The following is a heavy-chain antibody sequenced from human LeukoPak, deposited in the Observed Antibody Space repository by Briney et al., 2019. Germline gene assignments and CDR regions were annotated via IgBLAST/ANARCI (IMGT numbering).Heavy chain of an antibody. Sequence: SETLSLTCSVSGGSLSTGGNYWSWIRQPPGKGLEWIAYIYYSGSANYNPSLKSRVTISIDTSKNQFSLKLTSVTAGDTAVYYCERDSSCSGGTCYHTWGQGTLVTVSS. V-gene: IGHV4-61*08. CDR2: IYYSGSA. CDR1: GGSLSTGGNY. J-gene: IGHJ4*02. CDR3: ERDSSCSGGTCYHT. D-gene: IGHD2-15*01.